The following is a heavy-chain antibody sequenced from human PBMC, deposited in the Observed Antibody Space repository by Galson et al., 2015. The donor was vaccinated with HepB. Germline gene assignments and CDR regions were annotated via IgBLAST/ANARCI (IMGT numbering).Heavy chain of an antibody. Sequence: SLRLSCAASGFTFSSYAMSWVRQAPGKGLEWVSAISGSGGSTYYADSVKGRFTISRDNSKNTLYLQMNSLRAEDTAVYYCAKVGFGELLPDYWGQGTLVTVSS. CDR3: AKVGFGELLPDY. D-gene: IGHD3-10*01. V-gene: IGHV3-23*01. J-gene: IGHJ4*02. CDR1: GFTFSSYA. CDR2: ISGSGGST.